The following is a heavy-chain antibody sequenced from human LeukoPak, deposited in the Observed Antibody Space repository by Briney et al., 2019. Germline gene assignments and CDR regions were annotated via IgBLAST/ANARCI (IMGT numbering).Heavy chain of an antibody. CDR3: ARDPELEESGY. CDR1: GGTFSSYT. V-gene: IGHV1-69*04. J-gene: IGHJ4*02. D-gene: IGHD1-1*01. CDR2: IIPILGIA. Sequence: SSVKVSCKASGGTFSSYTISWVRQAPGQGLEWMGRIIPILGIANYAQKFQGRVTITADKSTSTAYMELSSLRSEDTAVYYCARDPELEESGYWGQGTLVTVSS.